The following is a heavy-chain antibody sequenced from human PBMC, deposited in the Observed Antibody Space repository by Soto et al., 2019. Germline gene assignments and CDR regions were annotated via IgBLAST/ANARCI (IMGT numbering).Heavy chain of an antibody. CDR2: VSGAGITT. Sequence: GGSLRLSCDVSAVSEFIFSDQYMDWVRQAPGKGLEWVSVVSGAGITTKYAASVKGRFTVSRDNSKNTLSLQLASLRVEDTGIYYCVKGRLRGLDNGNFDYWGHGTLVTVSS. CDR1: EFIFSDQY. V-gene: IGHV3-23*01. D-gene: IGHD4-17*01. CDR3: VKGRLRGLDNGNFDY. J-gene: IGHJ4*01.